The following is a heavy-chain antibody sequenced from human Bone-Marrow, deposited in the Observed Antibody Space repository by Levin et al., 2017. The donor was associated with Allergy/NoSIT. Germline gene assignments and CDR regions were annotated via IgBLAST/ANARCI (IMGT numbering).Heavy chain of an antibody. Sequence: GESLKISCAASGFTFSSYAMSWVRQAPGKGLEWVSAISGSGGSTYYADSVKGRFTISRDNSKNTLYLQMNSLRAEDTAVYYCAKVLRQLAFDYWGQGTLVTVSS. CDR2: ISGSGGST. D-gene: IGHD6-13*01. CDR1: GFTFSSYA. V-gene: IGHV3-23*01. CDR3: AKVLRQLAFDY. J-gene: IGHJ4*02.